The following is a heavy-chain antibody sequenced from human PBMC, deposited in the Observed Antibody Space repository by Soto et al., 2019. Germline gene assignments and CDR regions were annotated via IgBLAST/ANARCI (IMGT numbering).Heavy chain of an antibody. V-gene: IGHV4-39*01. CDR3: ARLERDEGWFDP. CDR1: GGSISSSSYY. D-gene: IGHD6-25*01. Sequence: SETLSLTCTVSGGSISSSSYYWGWIRQPPGKGLEWIGSIYYSGSTYYNPSLKSRVTISVDTSKNQFSLKLSSVTAADTAVYYCARLERDEGWFDPWGQGTLVTVS. CDR2: IYYSGST. J-gene: IGHJ5*02.